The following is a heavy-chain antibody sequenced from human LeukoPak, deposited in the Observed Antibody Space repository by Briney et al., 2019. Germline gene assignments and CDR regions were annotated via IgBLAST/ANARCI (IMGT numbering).Heavy chain of an antibody. J-gene: IGHJ3*02. V-gene: IGHV1-8*03. CDR1: GYTFTSYD. D-gene: IGHD3-3*01. CDR3: ARERSYDFWSGYYSHDAFDI. CDR2: MNPNSGNT. Sequence: GASVKVSCKASGYTFTSYDINWVRQATGQGLEWMGWMNPNSGNTGYAQKFQGRVTITRNTSISTAYMELSSLRSEDTAVYYCARERSYDFWSGYYSHDAFDIWGQGTMVTVSS.